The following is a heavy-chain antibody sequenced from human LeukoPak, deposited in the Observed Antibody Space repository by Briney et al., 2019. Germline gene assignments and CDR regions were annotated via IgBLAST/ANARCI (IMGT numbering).Heavy chain of an antibody. J-gene: IGHJ4*02. V-gene: IGHV3-30*04. CDR1: GFTFSSYA. CDR2: ISYDGSNK. CDR3: ARAGRYCSSTSCHDY. D-gene: IGHD2-2*01. Sequence: PGGSLRLSCAASGFTFSSYAMHWVRQAPGKGLEWVAVISYDGSNKYYADSVKGRFTISRDNSKNTLYLQMNSLRAEDTAVYYCARAGRYCSSTSCHDYWGQGTLVTVSS.